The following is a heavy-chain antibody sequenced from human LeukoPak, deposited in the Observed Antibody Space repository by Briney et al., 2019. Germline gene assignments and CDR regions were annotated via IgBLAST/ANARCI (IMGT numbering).Heavy chain of an antibody. V-gene: IGHV3-7*01. CDR2: IKQDGSEK. CDR1: GFTVSSNY. Sequence: PGGSLRLSCAASGFTVSSNYMSWVRQAPGKGLEWVANIKQDGSEKYYVDSVKGRFTISRDNAKNSLYLQMNSLRAEDTAVYYCARWWSGGLFDYWGQGTLVTVSS. D-gene: IGHD3-3*01. CDR3: ARWWSGGLFDY. J-gene: IGHJ4*02.